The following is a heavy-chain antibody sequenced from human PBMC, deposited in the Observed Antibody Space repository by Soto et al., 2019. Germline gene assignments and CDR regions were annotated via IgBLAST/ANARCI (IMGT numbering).Heavy chain of an antibody. J-gene: IGHJ6*02. Sequence: SVKVSCKASGYTFTSYYMHWVRQAPGQGLEWMGGIIPIFGTANYAQKFQGRVTITADESTSTAYMELSSLRSEDTAVYYCARDRIAVVGKGAYHYYGMDVWGQGTTVTVSS. CDR2: IIPIFGTA. V-gene: IGHV1-69*13. D-gene: IGHD6-19*01. CDR3: ARDRIAVVGKGAYHYYGMDV. CDR1: GYTFTSYY.